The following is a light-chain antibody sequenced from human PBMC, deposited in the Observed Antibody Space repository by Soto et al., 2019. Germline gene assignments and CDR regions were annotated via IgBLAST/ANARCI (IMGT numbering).Light chain of an antibody. J-gene: IGKJ3*01. Sequence: EIVLTQSRCTLSLSPGERSTLSCRASQTISSSYLAWYQQKPGQAPRLLIYAASTRATDIPDRFSGSGSGTDFTLTISRLEPEDFAVYYCQLYGNSPPGATFGPGTKVDIK. CDR2: AAS. V-gene: IGKV3-20*01. CDR3: QLYGNSPPGAT. CDR1: QTISSSY.